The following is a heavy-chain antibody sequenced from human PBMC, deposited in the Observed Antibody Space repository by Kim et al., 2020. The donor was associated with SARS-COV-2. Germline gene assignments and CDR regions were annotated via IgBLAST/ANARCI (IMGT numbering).Heavy chain of an antibody. CDR1: GFTFSSYS. CDR2: ISSSSSYI. Sequence: GGSLRLSCAASGFTFSSYSMNWVRQAPGKGLEWVSSISSSSSYIYYADSVKGRFTISRDNAKNSLYLQMNSLRAEDTAVYYCARDGTVVGSGWYDGDYYYGMDVWGQGTTVTVSS. V-gene: IGHV3-21*01. D-gene: IGHD6-19*01. CDR3: ARDGTVVGSGWYDGDYYYGMDV. J-gene: IGHJ6*02.